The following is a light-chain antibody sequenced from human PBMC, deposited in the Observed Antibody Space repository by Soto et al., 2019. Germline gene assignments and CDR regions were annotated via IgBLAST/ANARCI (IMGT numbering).Light chain of an antibody. V-gene: IGLV2-14*01. CDR1: SSDVGGYNY. Sequence: QSLLTQPASVSGSPGQSITISCTGTSSDVGGYNYVSWYQQHPGKAPKLMIFEVSNRPSGVSYRFSGSKSGNTASLTISGLQAEDEADYYCSSYTISSTLKIFGGGTKVTVL. CDR3: SSYTISSTLKI. J-gene: IGLJ2*01. CDR2: EVS.